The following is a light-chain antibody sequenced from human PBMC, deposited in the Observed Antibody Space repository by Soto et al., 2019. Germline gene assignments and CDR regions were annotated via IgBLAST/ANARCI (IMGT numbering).Light chain of an antibody. CDR2: EVS. CDR1: TSDVGGYNY. V-gene: IGLV2-14*01. CDR3: LSKTSSISYV. Sequence: QSALTQPASVSGSPGQSLTISCTGTTSDVGGYNYVSWYQQHPGKVPKLLIHEVSNRPSGVSNRFSGSKSGNTASLTISGLQAEDEADYYCLSKTSSISYVFGTGTKVTVL. J-gene: IGLJ1*01.